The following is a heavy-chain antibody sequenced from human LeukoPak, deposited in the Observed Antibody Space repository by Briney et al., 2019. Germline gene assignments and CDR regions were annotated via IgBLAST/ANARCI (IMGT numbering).Heavy chain of an antibody. CDR1: GYTFTKYG. CDR2: ISAYVDNT. CDR3: VKEGYDRGGYFGR. Sequence: ASVKVSCKASGYTFTKYGVSWVRQAPGQGLEWMGWISAYVDNTDYAPKFQGRITVSKDSSTDTEHMELRSLRPDDTAIYYCVKEGYDRGGYFGRWGQGTLVTVSS. V-gene: IGHV1-18*01. J-gene: IGHJ4*02. D-gene: IGHD3-22*01.